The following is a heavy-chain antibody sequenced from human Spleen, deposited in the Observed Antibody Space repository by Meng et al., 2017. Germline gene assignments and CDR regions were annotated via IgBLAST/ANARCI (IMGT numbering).Heavy chain of an antibody. V-gene: IGHV3-38*03. CDR1: GFTVSSNE. Sequence: ESLKISCAASGFTVSSNEMSWVRQAPGKGLEWVSSISGGSTYYADSRKGRFTISRDNAKNSLYLQMNSLRAEDTALYYCARDRGNYYGSGRNWFDPWGQGTLVTVSS. D-gene: IGHD3-10*01. J-gene: IGHJ5*02. CDR3: ARDRGNYYGSGRNWFDP. CDR2: ISGGST.